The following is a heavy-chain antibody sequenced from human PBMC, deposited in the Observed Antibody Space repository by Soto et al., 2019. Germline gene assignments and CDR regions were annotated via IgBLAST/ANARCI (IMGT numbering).Heavy chain of an antibody. CDR1: GFDFSAYA. D-gene: IGHD6-13*01. CDR3: AKDLGAAGAFDY. J-gene: IGHJ4*02. CDR2: ITGRGDTT. V-gene: IGHV3-23*01. Sequence: EVQLLESGGGLVQPGGSLRLSCAASGFDFSAYAMSWVRQAPGKGLEWVSAITGRGDTTDYADSVKGRFTISGDNSKNTLYLQMNSLRAEDTAVYYCAKDLGAAGAFDYWGQGTLVTVSS.